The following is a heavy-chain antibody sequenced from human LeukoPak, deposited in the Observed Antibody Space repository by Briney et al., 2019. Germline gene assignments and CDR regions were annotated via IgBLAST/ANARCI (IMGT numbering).Heavy chain of an antibody. CDR2: IYTSGSS. CDR3: ARRLWFGEVSFKWFDP. Sequence: PSQTLSLTCTVSGGSISSSNYYWNWLRQPAGKGLEWNGRIYTSGSSDYNPSLKSRVTISVDTSKNQFSLKLTSVTAADTAVDYCARRLWFGEVSFKWFDPWGQGTLVTVSS. D-gene: IGHD3-10*01. CDR1: GGSISSSNYY. J-gene: IGHJ5*02. V-gene: IGHV4-61*02.